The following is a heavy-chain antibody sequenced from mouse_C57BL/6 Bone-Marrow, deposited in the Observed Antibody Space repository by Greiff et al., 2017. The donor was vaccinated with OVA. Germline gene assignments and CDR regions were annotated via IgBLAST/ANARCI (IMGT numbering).Heavy chain of an antibody. CDR2: ISSGSRTI. CDR3: ARPKRGYPYLFLDV. CDR1: GFTFSDYG. J-gene: IGHJ1*03. Sequence: EVKLMESGGGLVKPGGSLKLSCAASGFTFSDYGMHWVRQAPEKGLEWVAYISSGSRTIYYADTVKGRFTISRDNAKNTRFLQMTSLSPEDTAMYYCARPKRGYPYLFLDVWAQGPRSPSPQ. V-gene: IGHV5-17*01.